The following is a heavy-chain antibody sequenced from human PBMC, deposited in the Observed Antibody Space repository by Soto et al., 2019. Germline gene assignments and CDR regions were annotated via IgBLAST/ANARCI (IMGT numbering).Heavy chain of an antibody. Sequence: QVQLVQSGAEVKKPGSSVKVSCKASGGTFRSYAISWVRQAPGQGLEWMGGIIPIFGTANYAQKFQGRVTITADESTSTAYMELSSLRSEDTAVYYCASGIVVVPAAIVYYYYGMDVWGQGTTVTVSS. D-gene: IGHD2-2*02. CDR3: ASGIVVVPAAIVYYYYGMDV. CDR2: IIPIFGTA. V-gene: IGHV1-69*01. CDR1: GGTFRSYA. J-gene: IGHJ6*02.